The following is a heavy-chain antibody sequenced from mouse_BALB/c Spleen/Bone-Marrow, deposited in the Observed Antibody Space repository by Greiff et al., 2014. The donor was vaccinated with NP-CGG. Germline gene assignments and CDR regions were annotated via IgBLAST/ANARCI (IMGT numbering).Heavy chain of an antibody. CDR3: ARWLLNYYAMDY. CDR2: IDPANGNT. D-gene: IGHD2-3*01. J-gene: IGHJ4*01. CDR1: GFNIKDTY. Sequence: VQLKHSGAELVKPGASVKLSCTASGFNIKDTYMHWVKQRPEQGLEWIGRIDPANGNTKYDPKFQGKATITADTSSNTAYLQRSSLTSEDTAVYYCARWLLNYYAMDYWGQGTSVTVSS. V-gene: IGHV14-3*02.